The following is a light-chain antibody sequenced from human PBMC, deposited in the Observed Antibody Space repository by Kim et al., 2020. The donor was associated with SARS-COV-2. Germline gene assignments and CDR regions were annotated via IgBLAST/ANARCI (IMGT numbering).Light chain of an antibody. CDR1: KFGSKS. Sequence: SYELTQPPSVSVSPGQTASITCWGDKFGSKSVYWYQQKPGQSPVLVIYHDSDRPSGIPERFSGSNSGNTATLTISGTQAMDEADYYCQAWDSSSDHYVFG. CDR2: HDS. V-gene: IGLV3-1*01. J-gene: IGLJ1*01. CDR3: QAWDSSSDHYV.